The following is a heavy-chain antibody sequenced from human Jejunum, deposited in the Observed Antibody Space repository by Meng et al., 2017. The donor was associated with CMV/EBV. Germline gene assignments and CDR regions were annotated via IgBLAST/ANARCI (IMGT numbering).Heavy chain of an antibody. CDR3: ARDPKASSWYHFDY. J-gene: IGHJ4*02. Sequence: CTVSGASISTYYWGWIRQSPEKGLELIVYSSGSTNYNPSLRSRVTMALDTSKNQLSLRLSFVTVEDTAVYYCARDPKASSWYHFDYWGQGMLVTVSS. CDR2: YSSGST. CDR1: GASISTYY. V-gene: IGHV4-4*08. D-gene: IGHD6-13*01.